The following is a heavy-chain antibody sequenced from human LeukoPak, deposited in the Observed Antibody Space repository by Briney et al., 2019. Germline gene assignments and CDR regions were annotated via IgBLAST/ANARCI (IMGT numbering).Heavy chain of an antibody. CDR1: GYTFTGYY. Sequence: ASVKVSCKASGYTFTGYYMHWVRQAPGQGLEWMGQINPNSGDTNYAQKFQGRVTMTRDTSISTAYMELSRLRSDDTAVYYCARVKDRAWFDPWGQGTLVTVSS. CDR2: INPNSGDT. CDR3: ARVKDRAWFDP. D-gene: IGHD1-14*01. J-gene: IGHJ5*02. V-gene: IGHV1-2*06.